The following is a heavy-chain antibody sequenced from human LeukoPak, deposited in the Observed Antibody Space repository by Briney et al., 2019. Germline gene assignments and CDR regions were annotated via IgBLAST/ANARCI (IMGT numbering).Heavy chain of an antibody. Sequence: SVKVSRKASGGTFCSYAISWVRQAPGQGLEWMGRIIPILGIANYAQKFQGRVTITADKSTSTAYMELSSLRSEDTAVYYCARGKRAAGGTFAYWGQGTLVTVSS. D-gene: IGHD6-13*01. J-gene: IGHJ4*02. CDR3: ARGKRAAGGTFAY. V-gene: IGHV1-69*04. CDR2: IIPILGIA. CDR1: GGTFCSYA.